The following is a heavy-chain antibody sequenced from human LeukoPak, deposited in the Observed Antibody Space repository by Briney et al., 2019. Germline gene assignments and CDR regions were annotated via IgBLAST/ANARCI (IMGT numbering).Heavy chain of an antibody. CDR1: GFTLSSHS. CDR2: SYI. CDR3: ARDGGTVTTNYFDY. V-gene: IGHV3-21*01. J-gene: IGHJ4*02. D-gene: IGHD4-17*01. Sequence: GSLRLSCAASGFTLSSHSMNWVRQAPGKGLEWVSSSYIYYADSVKGRFTISRDNAKNSLYLQMNSLRAEDTAVYYCARDGGTVTTNYFDYWGQGTLVTVSP.